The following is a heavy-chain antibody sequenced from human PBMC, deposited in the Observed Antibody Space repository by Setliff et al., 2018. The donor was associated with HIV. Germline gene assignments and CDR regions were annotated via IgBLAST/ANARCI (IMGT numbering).Heavy chain of an antibody. D-gene: IGHD3-10*01. CDR1: GHTPRHYG. CDR2: LIPVLGEP. Sequence: SVKVSCKASGHTPRHYGIDWVRQAPGQGLEWVGSLIPVLGEPHYAPRFQGRVTITADDSTNTAYMELTNLRSDNTATYYCARGVLYGLSEYWGTGSLVTVSS. V-gene: IGHV1-69*11. CDR3: ARGVLYGLSEY. J-gene: IGHJ4*02.